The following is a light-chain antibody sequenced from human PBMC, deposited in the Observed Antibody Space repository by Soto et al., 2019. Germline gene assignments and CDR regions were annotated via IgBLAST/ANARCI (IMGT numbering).Light chain of an antibody. CDR3: QQYNKWPLT. CDR2: GAS. V-gene: IGKV3-15*01. CDR1: ESVSNN. J-gene: IGKJ4*01. Sequence: EIVLTQSPATLSVSQGERATLSCRASESVSNNLAWYQQKPGQAPRLLIFGASARATGIPARLSGSGSGTEFTLTISSLQSEDFAVYYCQQYNKWPLTCGGGTKVEIK.